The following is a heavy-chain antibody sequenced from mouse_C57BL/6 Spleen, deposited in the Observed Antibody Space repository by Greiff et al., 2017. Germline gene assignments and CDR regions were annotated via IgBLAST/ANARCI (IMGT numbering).Heavy chain of an antibody. Sequence: EVHLVESGEGLVKPGGSLKLSCAASGFTFSSYAMSWVRQTPEKRLEWVAYISSGGDYIYYADTVKGRFTISRDNARNTLYLQMSSLKSEDTAMYYCTRDEYYGSSSYWYFDVWGTGTTVTVSS. J-gene: IGHJ1*03. V-gene: IGHV5-9-1*02. CDR1: GFTFSSYA. CDR3: TRDEYYGSSSYWYFDV. CDR2: ISSGGDYI. D-gene: IGHD1-1*01.